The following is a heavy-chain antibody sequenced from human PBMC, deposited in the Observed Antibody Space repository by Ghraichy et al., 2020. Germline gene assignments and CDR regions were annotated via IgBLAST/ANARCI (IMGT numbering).Heavy chain of an antibody. CDR2: LSGSGGST. D-gene: IGHD3-22*01. CDR3: AKSYYYDSSGYGAFDY. J-gene: IGHJ4*02. CDR1: GFTLSSYA. Sequence: GESLNISCAASGFTLSSYAMNWVRQAPGKGLEWVSSLSGSGGSTYYADSVKGRFNSSRDNSKNTLYLQMNSLRAEDTAVYYCAKSYYYDSSGYGAFDYWGQGTLVTVSS. V-gene: IGHV3-23*01.